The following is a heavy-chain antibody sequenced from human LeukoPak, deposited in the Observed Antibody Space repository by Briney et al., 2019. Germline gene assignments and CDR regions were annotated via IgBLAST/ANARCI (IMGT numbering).Heavy chain of an antibody. CDR1: VFTFSSYA. J-gene: IGHJ4*02. Sequence: PGGSLRLSCAASVFTFSSYAMSWVRQAPGEGLEWVSFIYSDNTHYSDSVKGRFTISRDNSKHTLYLQVNSVRAEDTAVYYCARRAGAYSHPYDYWGQGTLVTVSS. D-gene: IGHD4/OR15-4a*01. V-gene: IGHV3-53*01. CDR2: IYSDNT. CDR3: ARRAGAYSHPYDY.